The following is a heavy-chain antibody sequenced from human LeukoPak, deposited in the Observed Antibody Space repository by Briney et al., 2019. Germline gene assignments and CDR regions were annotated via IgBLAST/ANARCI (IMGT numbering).Heavy chain of an antibody. D-gene: IGHD1-20*01. CDR3: ARALRARITGTTASVYGMDV. CDR2: IYYSGST. V-gene: IGHV4-59*01. Sequence: NASETLSLTCTVSGGSISSYCWSWIRQPPGKGLEWIGYIYYSGSTNYNPSLKSRVTISVDTSKNQFPLKLSSVTAADTAVYYCARALRARITGTTASVYGMDVWGQGTTVTVSS. J-gene: IGHJ6*02. CDR1: GGSISSYC.